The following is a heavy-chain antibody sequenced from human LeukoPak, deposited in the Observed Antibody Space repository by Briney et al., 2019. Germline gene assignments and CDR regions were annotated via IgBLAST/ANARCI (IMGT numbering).Heavy chain of an antibody. D-gene: IGHD3-22*01. CDR2: ISAYNGNT. CDR1: GYTFTSYG. V-gene: IGHV1-18*01. J-gene: IGHJ4*02. Sequence: ASVKVSCKPSGYTFTSYGISWVRQAPGQGLEWMGWISAYNGNTNYAQKLQGRVTMTTDTSTSTAYMELRSLRSDDTAVYYCARNNYYYDSSGYDFDYWGQGTLVTVSS. CDR3: ARNNYYYDSSGYDFDY.